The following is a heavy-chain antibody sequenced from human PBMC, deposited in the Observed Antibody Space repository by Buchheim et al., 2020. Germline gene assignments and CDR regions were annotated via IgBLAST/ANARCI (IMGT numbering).Heavy chain of an antibody. V-gene: IGHV4-34*01. CDR1: GGSFSGYY. Sequence: QLQLQESGSGLVKPSETLSLTCAVYGGSFSGYYWSWIRQPPGKGLEWIGEINHSGSTNYNPSLKSRVTISVDTSKNQFSLKLSSVTAADTAVYYCARGVPATSNWFDPWGQGTL. D-gene: IGHD2-2*01. J-gene: IGHJ5*02. CDR2: INHSGST. CDR3: ARGVPATSNWFDP.